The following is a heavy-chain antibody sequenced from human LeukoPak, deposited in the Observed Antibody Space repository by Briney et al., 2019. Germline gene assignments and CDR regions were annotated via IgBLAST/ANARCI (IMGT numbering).Heavy chain of an antibody. CDR3: ARGHRNTMVRGVIRYYYMDV. CDR1: GFTFSDYW. J-gene: IGHJ6*03. D-gene: IGHD3-10*01. Sequence: PGGSLRLSCAASGFTFSDYWMHWVRQAPGKGLVWVSRISSDGSRVTYADSVKGRFTISRDNAKNTLYLQMNSLRAEDTAVYYCARGHRNTMVRGVIRYYYMDVWGKGTTVTISS. CDR2: ISSDGSRV. V-gene: IGHV3-74*01.